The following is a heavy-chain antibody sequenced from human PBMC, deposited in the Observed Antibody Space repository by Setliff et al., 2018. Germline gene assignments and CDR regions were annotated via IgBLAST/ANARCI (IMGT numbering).Heavy chain of an antibody. Sequence: GGSLRLSCAASGFTLSGSAVHWVRQASGKGLEWVGRIRSKANSYATVYAASVKGRFTISRDDSKNTAYLQMNSLKTEDTAVYYCASDIHNDYDYFDYWGQGIQVTVSS. CDR3: ASDIHNDYDYFDY. CDR2: IRSKANSYAT. V-gene: IGHV3-73*01. CDR1: GFTLSGSA. J-gene: IGHJ4*02. D-gene: IGHD4-17*01.